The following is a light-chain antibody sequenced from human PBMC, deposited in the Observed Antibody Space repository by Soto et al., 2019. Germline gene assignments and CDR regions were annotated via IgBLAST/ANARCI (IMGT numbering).Light chain of an antibody. Sequence: QAVVTQEPSLTGSPGGTVTLTCGSSTGAVTSGHYPYWFQQKPGQAPRTLIYDTSNKHSWTPARFSGSLLGGKAALTLSGAQPEDEAEYYCLLSYSGARPVVFGGGTKLTVL. CDR2: DTS. V-gene: IGLV7-46*01. CDR1: TGAVTSGHY. J-gene: IGLJ2*01. CDR3: LLSYSGARPVV.